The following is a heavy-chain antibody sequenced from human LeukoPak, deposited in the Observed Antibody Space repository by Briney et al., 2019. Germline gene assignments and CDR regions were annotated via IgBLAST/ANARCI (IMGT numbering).Heavy chain of an antibody. Sequence: GGSLRLSCSDSGFTFSSYARHWVRQAPGEGLQFVSVINTNGGSTYYADSVKGRFTISRDNSQNTLYLQMSSLRVEDTAVYYCVTGVIVSGSYYFDFWGQGTLVTVYS. CDR3: VTGVIVSGSYYFDF. CDR1: GFTFSSYA. D-gene: IGHD2-21*01. CDR2: INTNGGST. V-gene: IGHV3-64D*06. J-gene: IGHJ4*02.